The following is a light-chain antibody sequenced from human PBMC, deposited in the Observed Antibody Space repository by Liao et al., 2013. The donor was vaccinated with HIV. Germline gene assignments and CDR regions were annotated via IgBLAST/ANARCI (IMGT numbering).Light chain of an antibody. CDR2: EDV. J-gene: IGLJ2*01. CDR3: QAWDSGTVV. V-gene: IGLV3-1*01. Sequence: SYVLTQPPSVSVSPGQTATITCSGDNLGSKYACWYQQKPGQSPLLVIYEDVMRPSGIPERFSGANSGNTATLTISGTQAMDEADYFCQAWDSGTVVFGGGTKLTVL. CDR1: NLGSKY.